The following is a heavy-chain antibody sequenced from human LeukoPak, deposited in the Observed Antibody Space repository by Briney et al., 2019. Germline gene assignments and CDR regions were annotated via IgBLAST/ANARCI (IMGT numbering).Heavy chain of an antibody. V-gene: IGHV3-20*04. CDR1: GFTFDDYG. CDR3: ARDKGCSSTRCHNWFDP. Sequence: PGGSLRLSCAASGFTFDDYGMSWVRQAPGKGLEWVSGINWNGGSTGYADSVKGRFAISRDNAKNSLYLQMNSLRAEDTAVYYCARDKGCSSTRCHNWFDPWGQGTLVTVSS. CDR2: INWNGGST. J-gene: IGHJ5*02. D-gene: IGHD2-2*01.